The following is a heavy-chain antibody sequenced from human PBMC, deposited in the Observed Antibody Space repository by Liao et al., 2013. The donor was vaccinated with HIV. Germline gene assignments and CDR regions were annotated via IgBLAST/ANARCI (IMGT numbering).Heavy chain of an antibody. J-gene: IGHJ3*02. CDR2: INHSGST. Sequence: QVQLQQWGAGLLKPSETLSLTCAVHGESFSYYYWTWIRQSPGKGLEWIGEINHSGSTNYNPSLKSRVTMSVDTSKNQFSLKLSSVTAADTAVYYCARVKKWGILRDAFDIWGQGTMVTVSS. V-gene: IGHV4-34*01. D-gene: IGHD3-16*01. CDR3: ARVKKWGILRDAFDI. CDR1: GESFSYYY.